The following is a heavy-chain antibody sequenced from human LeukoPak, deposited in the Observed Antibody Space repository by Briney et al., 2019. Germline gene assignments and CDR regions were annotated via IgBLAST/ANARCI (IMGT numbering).Heavy chain of an antibody. CDR3: ARDPNSGLTAY. CDR1: GFTFTSYA. Sequence: GGSLRLSCAASGFTFTSYALHWVRQAPGKGLEWVAVISNDGTIKYYADSVKGRFTISRDDSKNTLYLQMNSLRAEDTAVYYCARDPNSGLTAYCGQATPATASS. D-gene: IGHD1-26*01. J-gene: IGHJ4*02. CDR2: ISNDGTIK. V-gene: IGHV3-30-3*01.